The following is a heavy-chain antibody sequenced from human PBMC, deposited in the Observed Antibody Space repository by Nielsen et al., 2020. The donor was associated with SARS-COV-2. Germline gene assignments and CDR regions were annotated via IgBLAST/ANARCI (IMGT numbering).Heavy chain of an antibody. D-gene: IGHD1-26*01. CDR2: ISSSGSTI. Sequence: GGSLRLSCAASGFTFSSYEMNWVRQAPGKGLEWVSYISSSGSTIYYADSVKGRFTISRDNAKNSLYLQMNSLRAEDTAVYYCARYRLYSGSCFGYWGQGTLVTVSS. J-gene: IGHJ4*02. CDR1: GFTFSSYE. CDR3: ARYRLYSGSCFGY. V-gene: IGHV3-48*03.